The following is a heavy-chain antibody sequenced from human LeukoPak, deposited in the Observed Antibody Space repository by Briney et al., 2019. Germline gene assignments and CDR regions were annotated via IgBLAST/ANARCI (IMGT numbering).Heavy chain of an antibody. CDR2: ISYDGSNK. CDR1: GFTFSSYA. Sequence: GGSLRLSCAASGFTFSSYAMHWVRQAPGKGLEWVAVISYDGSNKYYADSVKGRFTIYRDNSKNTLYLQMNSLRAEDTAVYYCARPPQIAVAGTAEYFQHWGQGTLVTVSS. V-gene: IGHV3-30-3*01. CDR3: ARPPQIAVAGTAEYFQH. J-gene: IGHJ1*01. D-gene: IGHD6-19*01.